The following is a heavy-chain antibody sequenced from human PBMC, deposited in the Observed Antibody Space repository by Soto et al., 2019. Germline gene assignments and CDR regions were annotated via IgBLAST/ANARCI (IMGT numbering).Heavy chain of an antibody. Sequence: HPGGSLRLSCAASGFTFSSYWMSWVRQAPGKGLEWVANIKQDGSEKYYVDSVKGRFTITKDTSKNQVVLTLTNMDPVDTATYFCAHSFGVAVMGYYHHAMDVWGQGTTVTVSS. CDR1: GFTFSSYW. J-gene: IGHJ6*02. CDR3: AHSFGVAVMGYYHHAMDV. V-gene: IGHV3-7*03. D-gene: IGHD3-3*01. CDR2: IKQDGSEK.